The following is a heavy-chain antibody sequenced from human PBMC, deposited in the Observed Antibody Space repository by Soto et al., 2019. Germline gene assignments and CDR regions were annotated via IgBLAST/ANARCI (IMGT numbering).Heavy chain of an antibody. D-gene: IGHD2-2*01. CDR1: GFTFSDYY. J-gene: IGHJ6*02. V-gene: IGHV3-11*01. CDR3: ARESYCSSTSCRYYYYGMDV. Sequence: GGSLRLSCAASGFTFSDYYMSWIRQAPGKGLEWVSYISSSGSTIYYADSVKGRFTISRDNAKNSLYLQMNSLRAEDTAVYYCARESYCSSTSCRYYYYGMDVWGQGTTVTVSS. CDR2: ISSSGSTI.